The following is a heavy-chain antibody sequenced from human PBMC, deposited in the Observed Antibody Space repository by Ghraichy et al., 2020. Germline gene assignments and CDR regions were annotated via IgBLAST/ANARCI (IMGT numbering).Heavy chain of an antibody. Sequence: SVKVSCKASGGTFSSYTISWVRQAPGQGLEWMGRIIPILGIANYAQKFQGRVTITADKSTSTAYMELSSLRSEDTAVYYCARGAQLYSSSWYNWGQGTLVTVSS. J-gene: IGHJ4*02. V-gene: IGHV1-69*02. CDR3: ARGAQLYSSSWYN. CDR1: GGTFSSYT. D-gene: IGHD6-13*01. CDR2: IIPILGIA.